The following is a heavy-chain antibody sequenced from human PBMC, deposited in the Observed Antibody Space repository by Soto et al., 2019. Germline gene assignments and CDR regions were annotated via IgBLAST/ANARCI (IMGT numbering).Heavy chain of an antibody. D-gene: IGHD2-2*01. CDR2: ISSSSSYI. V-gene: IGHV3-21*01. CDR1: GFPFSSYS. CDR3: AREAVPAAIGSAFDI. J-gene: IGHJ3*02. Sequence: PGGSLRLSCAASGFPFSSYSMNWVRQAPGKGLEWVSSISSSSSYIYYADSVKGRFTISRDNAKNSLYLQMNSLRAEDTAVYYCAREAVPAAIGSAFDIWGQGTMVTVSS.